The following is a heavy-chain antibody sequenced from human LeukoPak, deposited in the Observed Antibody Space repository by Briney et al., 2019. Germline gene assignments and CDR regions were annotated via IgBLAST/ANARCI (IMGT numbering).Heavy chain of an antibody. V-gene: IGHV1-18*01. CDR3: ARVLGYCSSTSCPPDAFDI. Sequence: ASVKVSCKASGYTFTSYGISWVRQAPGQGLEWMGWISAYNGNTNYAQKLQGRVTMTTDTSTSTAYMELRSLRSDDTAVYYCARVLGYCSSTSCPPDAFDIWGQGTMVTVSS. D-gene: IGHD2-2*01. CDR1: GYTFTSYG. CDR2: ISAYNGNT. J-gene: IGHJ3*02.